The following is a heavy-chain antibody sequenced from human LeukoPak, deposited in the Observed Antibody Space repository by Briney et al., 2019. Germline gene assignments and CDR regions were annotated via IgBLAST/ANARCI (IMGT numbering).Heavy chain of an antibody. CDR1: GFTFSSYG. V-gene: IGHV3-30*02. CDR3: ATPYSGGYYDFHY. Sequence: PGGSVRLSCAASGFTFSSYGMHWVRQAPGKGLEWVTFIRYDGSNKYYADSVKGRFTISRDNSKNTLYLQMNSLRAEDTAVYYCATPYSGGYYDFHYWGQGTLVTVSS. D-gene: IGHD1-26*01. CDR2: IRYDGSNK. J-gene: IGHJ4*02.